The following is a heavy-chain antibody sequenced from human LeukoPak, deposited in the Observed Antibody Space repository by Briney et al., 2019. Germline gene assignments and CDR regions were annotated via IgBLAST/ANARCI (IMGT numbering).Heavy chain of an antibody. J-gene: IGHJ3*02. D-gene: IGHD1-1*01. CDR3: ASPWNDRGAFDI. Sequence: GGSLRLSCAASGFTFSSYGMHWVRQAPGKGLEWVAVIWYDGSNKYYADSVKGRFTISRDNSKNTLYLQMNSLRAEDTAVYYCASPWNDRGAFDIWGQGTMVTVSS. CDR1: GFTFSSYG. CDR2: IWYDGSNK. V-gene: IGHV3-33*01.